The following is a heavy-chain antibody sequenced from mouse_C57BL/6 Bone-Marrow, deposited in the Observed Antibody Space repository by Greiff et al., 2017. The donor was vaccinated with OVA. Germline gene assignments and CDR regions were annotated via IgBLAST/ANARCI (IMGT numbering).Heavy chain of an antibody. V-gene: IGHV5-17*01. CDR2: ISSGSSTI. CDR3: ARINYWYFDV. Sequence: EVMLVESGGGLVKPGGSLKLSCAASGFTFSDYGMHWVRPAPEKGLEWVAYISSGSSTIYYADTVKGRFTISIDNAKHTLLLQMTSLRSEDTAMYYCARINYWYFDVWGTGTTVTVSS. J-gene: IGHJ1*03. CDR1: GFTFSDYG.